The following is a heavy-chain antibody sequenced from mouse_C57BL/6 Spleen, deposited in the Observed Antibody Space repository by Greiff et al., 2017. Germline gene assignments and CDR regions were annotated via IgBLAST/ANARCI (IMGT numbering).Heavy chain of an antibody. Sequence: QVQLKESGAELVKPGASVKISCKASGYAFSSYWMHWVKQRPGKGLEWIGQIYPGDGDTNYNGKFKGKATLTADKSSSTAYMQLSSLTSEDSAVYFCARSRYYGSSYGFDYWGQGTTLTVSS. CDR3: ARSRYYGSSYGFDY. V-gene: IGHV1-80*01. J-gene: IGHJ2*01. CDR1: GYAFSSYW. CDR2: IYPGDGDT. D-gene: IGHD1-1*01.